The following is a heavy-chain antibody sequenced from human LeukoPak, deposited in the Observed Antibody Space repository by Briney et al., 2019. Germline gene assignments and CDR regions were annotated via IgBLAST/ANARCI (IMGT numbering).Heavy chain of an antibody. J-gene: IGHJ4*02. Sequence: GGSLRLSCAASGFTFSSYAMSWVRQAPGKGLEWVSAISGSGGSTYYADSVKGRFTISRDNSKNTLYLQMNSLRAGDTAVYYCAKDLGSSGYYLDYWGQGTLVTVSS. V-gene: IGHV3-23*01. CDR2: ISGSGGST. CDR1: GFTFSSYA. CDR3: AKDLGSSGYYLDY. D-gene: IGHD3-22*01.